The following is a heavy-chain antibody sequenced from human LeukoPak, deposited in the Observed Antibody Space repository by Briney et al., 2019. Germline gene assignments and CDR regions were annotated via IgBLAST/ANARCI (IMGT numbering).Heavy chain of an antibody. CDR1: GFTFSIYS. D-gene: IGHD1-1*01. V-gene: IGHV3-21*01. CDR3: ARVGPGNNYMDV. CDR2: ISSGSGYR. Sequence: GGSLRLSCAASGFTFSIYSMNWVRQAPGKGLEWVSSISSGSGYRYYADSVKGRFTISRDNAKNSLYLQMNSLRAEDTAVYYCARVGPGNNYMDVWGKGTTVTVSS. J-gene: IGHJ6*03.